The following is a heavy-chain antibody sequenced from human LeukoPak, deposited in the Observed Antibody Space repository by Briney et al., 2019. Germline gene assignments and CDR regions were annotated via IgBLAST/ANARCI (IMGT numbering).Heavy chain of an antibody. CDR3: ARGRGYSYGKRTRYFDY. V-gene: IGHV4-34*01. J-gene: IGHJ4*02. D-gene: IGHD5-18*01. CDR2: INHSGST. Sequence: PSETLSLTCAVYGGSFSGYYWSWIRQPPGKGLEWIGEINHSGSTNYNPSLKSRVTISVDTSKNQFSLKLSSVTAADTAVYYCARGRGYSYGKRTRYFDYWGQGTLVTVSS. CDR1: GGSFSGYY.